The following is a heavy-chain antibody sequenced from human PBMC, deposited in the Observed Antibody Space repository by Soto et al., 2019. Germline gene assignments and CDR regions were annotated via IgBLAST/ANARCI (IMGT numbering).Heavy chain of an antibody. V-gene: IGHV1-18*01. CDR3: ARDGCCGSTWYIGDY. J-gene: IGHJ4*02. CDR2: ISPNNDNT. Sequence: QVQLVQSGGEVKMPGASVKVSCKASGYTFNTYGIAWVRQAPGQAPEWVGWISPNNDNTHFAPKLQGRVTMTTDTSTSSVYMELRSLTSDDTAVYYCARDGCCGSTWYIGDYWGQGTLVTGSS. CDR1: GYTFNTYG. D-gene: IGHD2-15*01.